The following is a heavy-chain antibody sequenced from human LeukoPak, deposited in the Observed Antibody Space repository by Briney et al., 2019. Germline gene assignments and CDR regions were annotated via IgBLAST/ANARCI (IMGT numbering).Heavy chain of an antibody. Sequence: GGSLRLSCAASGFSFSSYSMNWVRQAPGKGLEWVSSISSSSSYIYYADSVKGRFTISRDNAKNSLYLQMNSLRAEDTAVYYCAKDGVVSAGSLDYWGQGTLVTVSS. CDR1: GFSFSSYS. J-gene: IGHJ4*02. V-gene: IGHV3-21*01. D-gene: IGHD3-3*01. CDR3: AKDGVVSAGSLDY. CDR2: ISSSSSYI.